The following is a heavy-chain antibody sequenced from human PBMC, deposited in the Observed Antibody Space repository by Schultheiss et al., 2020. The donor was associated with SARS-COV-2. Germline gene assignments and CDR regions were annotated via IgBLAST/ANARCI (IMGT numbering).Heavy chain of an antibody. D-gene: IGHD3-22*01. Sequence: GGSLRLSCAASGFTFSSYDMHWVRQATGKGLEWVSAISGSGGSTYYADSVKGRFTISRDNSKNTLYLQMNSLRAEDTAMYYCTTDHYYDSSGYYYPFDYWGQGTLVTVSS. CDR1: GFTFSSYD. CDR3: TTDHYYDSSGYYYPFDY. CDR2: ISGSGGST. J-gene: IGHJ4*02. V-gene: IGHV3-23*01.